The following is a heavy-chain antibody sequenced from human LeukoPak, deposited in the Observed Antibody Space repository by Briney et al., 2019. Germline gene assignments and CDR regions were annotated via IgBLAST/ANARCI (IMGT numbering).Heavy chain of an antibody. D-gene: IGHD2-2*01. V-gene: IGHV4-30-4*01. CDR2: IYNSGST. CDR3: ARYIVVVPAASVEDAFDI. J-gene: IGHJ3*02. Sequence: SETLSLTCTVSGGSISSDDYYWSWIRQPPGTGLEWIGYIYNSGSTYYNPSLKSRVTISVDTSKNQFSLKLNSVTAADTAVYYCARYIVVVPAASVEDAFDIWGQGTMVTVSS. CDR1: GGSISSDDYY.